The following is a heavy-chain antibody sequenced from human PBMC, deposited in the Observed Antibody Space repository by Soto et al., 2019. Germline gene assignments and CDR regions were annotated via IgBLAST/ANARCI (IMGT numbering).Heavy chain of an antibody. V-gene: IGHV1-69*01. CDR2: IIPIFGTA. Sequence: QVQLVQSGAEVKKPGSSVKVSCKASGGTFSSYAISWVRQAPGQGLEWMGGIIPIFGTANYAQKFQGRVTITADEFTSTAYMELSSLRSEDTAVYYCARDRSGYCSGGSCYADYYYGMDVWGQGTTVTVSS. J-gene: IGHJ6*02. D-gene: IGHD2-15*01. CDR3: ARDRSGYCSGGSCYADYYYGMDV. CDR1: GGTFSSYA.